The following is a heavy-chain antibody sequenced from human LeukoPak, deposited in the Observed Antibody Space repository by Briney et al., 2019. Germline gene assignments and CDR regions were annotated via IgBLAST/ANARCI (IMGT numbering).Heavy chain of an antibody. CDR2: ISYDGSNK. J-gene: IGHJ4*02. D-gene: IGHD3-3*01. CDR1: GFPFSTYS. Sequence: GGSLRLSCAASGFPFSTYSMHWVRQAPGKGLEWVAVISYDGSNKYYADSVKGRFTISRDNSKNTLYLQMNSLRAEDTAVYYCAKEGQSYHDFWSGYYPFDYWGQGTLVTVSS. V-gene: IGHV3-30*18. CDR3: AKEGQSYHDFWSGYYPFDY.